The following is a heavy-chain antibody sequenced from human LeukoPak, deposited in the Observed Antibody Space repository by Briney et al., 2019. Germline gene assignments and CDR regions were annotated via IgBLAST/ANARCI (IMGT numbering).Heavy chain of an antibody. D-gene: IGHD3-10*01. J-gene: IGHJ4*01. CDR2: INWNGGST. CDR3: ARVTTGGFGELLGY. Sequence: GGSLRLSCAASGFTFDDYGMSWVRQAPGKGLEWVSGINWNGGSTGYADSVKGRFTISRDNAKNSLYLQMNSLRAEDTALYYCARVTTGGFGELLGYWGQGTLVTVSS. V-gene: IGHV3-20*04. CDR1: GFTFDDYG.